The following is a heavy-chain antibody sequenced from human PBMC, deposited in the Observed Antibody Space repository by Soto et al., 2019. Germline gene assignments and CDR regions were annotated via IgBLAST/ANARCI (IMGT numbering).Heavy chain of an antibody. D-gene: IGHD4-17*01. Sequence: EVQLLESGGGLVHPGGSLRLSCAASGFIFHDYAMSWVRQAPGKGLEWVSAISGRGGSTYYADSVKGRFTISRDKSKNKLYLQMNSLRAEDTAIYYCARDTGYGEYLPVDYWGQGTLVTVSS. CDR1: GFIFHDYA. CDR3: ARDTGYGEYLPVDY. CDR2: ISGRGGST. V-gene: IGHV3-23*01. J-gene: IGHJ4*02.